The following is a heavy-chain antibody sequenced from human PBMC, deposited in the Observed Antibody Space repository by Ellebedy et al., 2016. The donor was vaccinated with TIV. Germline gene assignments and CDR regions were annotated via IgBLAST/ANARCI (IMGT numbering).Heavy chain of an antibody. CDR1: GDTVSAITAA. CDR3: ARGNYYGTGRPRAFDI. J-gene: IGHJ3*02. V-gene: IGHV6-1*01. D-gene: IGHD3-10*01. Sequence: SQTLSLTCAISGDTVSAITAAWDWFRQSPSRGLEWLGRTYYRSQWNNDYSESVNSRISIKSDTSKNHFSLQLTSVSPEDTAMYYCARGNYYGTGRPRAFDIWGQGTMVTVSS. CDR2: TYYRSQWNN.